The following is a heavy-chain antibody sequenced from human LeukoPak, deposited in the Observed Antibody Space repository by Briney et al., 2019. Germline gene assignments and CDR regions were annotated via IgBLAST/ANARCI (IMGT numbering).Heavy chain of an antibody. J-gene: IGHJ4*02. Sequence: PGKSLRLSCAAPGFTLSTYGMHWVRQAPGKGLEWVAFIWYDGGNKYYGDSVKGRFTISRDNSKNTLYLQMNSLRAEDTAVYYCAKGYSNYDPYYFDYWGRGTLVTVSS. CDR1: GFTLSTYG. V-gene: IGHV3-33*06. D-gene: IGHD4-11*01. CDR3: AKGYSNYDPYYFDY. CDR2: IWYDGGNK.